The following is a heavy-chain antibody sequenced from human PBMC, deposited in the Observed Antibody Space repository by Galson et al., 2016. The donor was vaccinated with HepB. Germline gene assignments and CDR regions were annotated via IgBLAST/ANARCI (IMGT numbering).Heavy chain of an antibody. CDR3: AREGTNIAVAATAFDY. D-gene: IGHD6-19*01. CDR2: IWNDGSYK. Sequence: SLRLSCAASGFTFSGYGMHWVRQAPGKGLEWVALIWNDGSYKNYADSVKGRFTISRDNSKNAPSLQMNSLRAEDTAVYYCAREGTNIAVAATAFDYWGQGTLVTVSS. CDR1: GFTFSGYG. V-gene: IGHV3-33*01. J-gene: IGHJ4*02.